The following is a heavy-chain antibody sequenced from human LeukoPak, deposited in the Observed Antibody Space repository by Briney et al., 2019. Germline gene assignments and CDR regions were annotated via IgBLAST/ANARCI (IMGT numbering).Heavy chain of an antibody. V-gene: IGHV3-53*01. CDR3: AKDLGSGSYYAAFDY. D-gene: IGHD3-10*01. J-gene: IGHJ4*02. Sequence: GGSLRLSCAASGFTVSSNYMSWVRQAPGKGLEWVSVIYSGGSTYYADSVKGRFTISRDNFNNTLYLQMYSLRADDTAVYFCAKDLGSGSYYAAFDYWGQGTLVTVSS. CDR1: GFTVSSNY. CDR2: IYSGGST.